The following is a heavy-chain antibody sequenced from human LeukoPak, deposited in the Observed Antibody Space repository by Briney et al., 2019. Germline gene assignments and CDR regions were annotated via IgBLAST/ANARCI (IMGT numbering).Heavy chain of an antibody. CDR1: GFTFSSNY. D-gene: IGHD2-15*01. CDR2: IYSGGST. J-gene: IGHJ4*02. V-gene: IGHV3-53*01. Sequence: PGGSLRLSCAASGFTFSSNYMNWVRQAPGKGLEWVSVIYSGGSTYYGDSVKGRFTISRDNSKNTLYLQMNSLRAEDTAVYYCASSRYCSGGSCYFDYWGQGTLVTVSS. CDR3: ASSRYCSGGSCYFDY.